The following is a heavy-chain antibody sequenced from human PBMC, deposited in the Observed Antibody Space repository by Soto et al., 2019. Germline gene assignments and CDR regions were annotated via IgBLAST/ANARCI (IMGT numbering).Heavy chain of an antibody. Sequence: VQLVESGGGVVQPGRSLRLSCAASGFTFSSYAMHWVRQAPGKGLEWVAVISYDGSNKYYADSVKGRFTISRDNSKNTLYLQMNSLRAEDTAVYYCAREHDAFDIWGQGTMVTVSS. CDR1: GFTFSSYA. CDR2: ISYDGSNK. J-gene: IGHJ3*02. CDR3: AREHDAFDI. V-gene: IGHV3-30-3*01.